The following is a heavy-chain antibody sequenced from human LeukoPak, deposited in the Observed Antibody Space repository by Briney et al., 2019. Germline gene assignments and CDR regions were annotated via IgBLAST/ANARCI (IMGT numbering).Heavy chain of an antibody. CDR3: ARAYYYDSSGYYWGVFDY. CDR2: INPNSGGT. D-gene: IGHD3-22*01. J-gene: IGHJ4*02. V-gene: IGHV1-2*02. Sequence: ASVKVSCKTSGYTFTGYYMHWVRQAPGQGLEWMGWINPNSGGTNYAQKFQGRVTITADKSTSTAYMELSSLRSEDTAVYYCARAYYYDSSGYYWGVFDYWGQGTLVTVSS. CDR1: GYTFTGYY.